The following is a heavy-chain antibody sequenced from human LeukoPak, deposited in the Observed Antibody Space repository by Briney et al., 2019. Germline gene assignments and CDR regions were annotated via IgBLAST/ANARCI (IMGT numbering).Heavy chain of an antibody. D-gene: IGHD1-26*01. CDR2: ISAYNGNT. Sequence: GASVKVSCKASGYTFTSYGISWVRQAPGQGLEWMGWISAYNGNTNYAQKLQGRVTMTRDTSISTAYMELSRLRSDDTAVYYCARATVEGGFDPWVQGTLVTVSS. CDR3: ARATVEGGFDP. V-gene: IGHV1-18*01. CDR1: GYTFTSYG. J-gene: IGHJ5*02.